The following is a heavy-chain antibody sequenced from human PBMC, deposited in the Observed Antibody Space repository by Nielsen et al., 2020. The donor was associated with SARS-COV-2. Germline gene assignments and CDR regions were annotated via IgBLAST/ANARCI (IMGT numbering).Heavy chain of an antibody. CDR1: GGSISSYY. V-gene: IGHV4-34*01. Sequence: SETLSLTCTVSGGSISSYYWSWIRQPPGKGLEWIGEINHSGSTNYNPSLKSRVTISVDTSKNQFSLKLSSVTAADTAVYYCARGGGYKLYWGQGTLVTVSS. J-gene: IGHJ4*02. CDR3: ARGGGYKLY. CDR2: INHSGST. D-gene: IGHD5-24*01.